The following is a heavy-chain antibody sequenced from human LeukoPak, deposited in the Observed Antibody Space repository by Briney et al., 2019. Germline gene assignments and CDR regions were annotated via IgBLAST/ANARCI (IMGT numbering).Heavy chain of an antibody. J-gene: IGHJ3*02. V-gene: IGHV1-2*02. CDR2: INPNSGDT. CDR1: VYTFTAYY. Sequence: ASVTVSFMSSVYTFTAYYMHWVRQPPGQGREWMGWINPNSGDTNYSQNFQGRVTITRDTSISTAYVEVTTLRSDDTAVYYCATARSISSDWYRRASHPFDIWGQGTMVTVSS. D-gene: IGHD6-19*01. CDR3: ATARSISSDWYRRASHPFDI.